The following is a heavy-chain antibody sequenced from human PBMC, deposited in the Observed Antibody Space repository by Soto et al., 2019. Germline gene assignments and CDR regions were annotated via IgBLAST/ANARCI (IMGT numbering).Heavy chain of an antibody. Sequence: SVKVSCKASRYTFTDYYFLWGRQAPVQGLEWLGWINPNSGGTNSVQKFQGWVTMTRDTSISTAYMELSRLRSDDTAVYYCATSRASIAVAGETEYYFDYWGQGTLVTVSS. J-gene: IGHJ4*02. V-gene: IGHV1-2*04. D-gene: IGHD6-19*01. CDR1: RYTFTDYY. CDR2: INPNSGGT. CDR3: ATSRASIAVAGETEYYFDY.